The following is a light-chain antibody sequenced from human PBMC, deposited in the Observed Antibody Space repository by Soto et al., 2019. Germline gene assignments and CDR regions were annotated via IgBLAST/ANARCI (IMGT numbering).Light chain of an antibody. CDR3: QQYTSYPWT. J-gene: IGKJ1*01. CDR2: DAS. CDR1: QSISSW. Sequence: DIQMTQSPSTLSASVGDRVTITCRASQSISSWLAWYQQKPWKAPKLLIYDASSLESGVPSRFSGSASGTEFTLANSSLQPDDIATYYCQQYTSYPWTFSHGTKEEIK. V-gene: IGKV1-5*01.